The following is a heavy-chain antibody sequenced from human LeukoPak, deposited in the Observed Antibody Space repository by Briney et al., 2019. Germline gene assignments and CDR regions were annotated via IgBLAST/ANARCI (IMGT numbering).Heavy chain of an antibody. CDR3: ASGRQNYYDSSGYHY. Sequence: SETLSLTCAVYGGSFSGYYWSWIRKPPGKGLEWIGENNHSGSTNYNPSLKSRVTISVDTSKNQFSLKLSSVTAADTAVYYCASGRQNYYDSSGYHYWGQGTLVTVSS. J-gene: IGHJ4*02. D-gene: IGHD3-22*01. CDR2: NNHSGST. CDR1: GGSFSGYY. V-gene: IGHV4-34*01.